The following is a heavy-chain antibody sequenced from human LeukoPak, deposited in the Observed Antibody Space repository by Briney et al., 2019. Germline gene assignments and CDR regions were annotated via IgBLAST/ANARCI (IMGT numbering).Heavy chain of an antibody. CDR3: ARQGPEAAAVNYYYYYMDV. V-gene: IGHV5-51*01. Sequence: GESLKISCQGSGYSFTSYWIGWVRQMPGKGLEWMGIIYPGDSDTRYSPSFQGQVTISADKSISTAYLQWSSLKASDTAMYYCARQGPEAAAVNYYYYYMDVWGKGTTVTVFS. CDR2: IYPGDSDT. D-gene: IGHD6-13*01. J-gene: IGHJ6*03. CDR1: GYSFTSYW.